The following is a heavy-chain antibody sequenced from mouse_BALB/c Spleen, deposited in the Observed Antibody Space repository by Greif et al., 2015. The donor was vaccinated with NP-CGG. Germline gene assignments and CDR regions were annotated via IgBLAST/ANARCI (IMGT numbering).Heavy chain of an antibody. CDR1: GYTFTSYW. CDR3: ARYGTTVVAKAMDY. CDR2: INPSTGYT. D-gene: IGHD1-1*01. J-gene: IGHJ4*01. V-gene: IGHV1-7*01. Sequence: VQLQESGAELAKPGASVKMSCKAFGYTFTSYWMHWVKQRPGQGLEWIGYINPSTGYTEYNQKFKDKSTLTADKSSSTAYMQLSSLTSEDSAVYYCARYGTTVVAKAMDYWGQGTSVTVSS.